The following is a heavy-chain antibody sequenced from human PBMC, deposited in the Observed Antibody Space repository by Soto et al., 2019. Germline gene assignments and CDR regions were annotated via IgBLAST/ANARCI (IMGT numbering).Heavy chain of an antibody. CDR1: GYSFTNYW. V-gene: IGHV5-10-1*01. J-gene: IGHJ5*02. Sequence: PGESLKISCKGSGYSFTNYWISWVRQMPGKGLEWMGRIDPSDSYTKHSPSFQGHVTISADKSISTAYLQWSSLKASDTAMYYCARQYCRSTSCYIGWFDPWGQGTLFTVSS. CDR2: IDPSDSYT. D-gene: IGHD2-2*02. CDR3: ARQYCRSTSCYIGWFDP.